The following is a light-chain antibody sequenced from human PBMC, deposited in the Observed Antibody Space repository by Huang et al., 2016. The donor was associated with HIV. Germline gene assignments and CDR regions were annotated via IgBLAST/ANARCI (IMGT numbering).Light chain of an antibody. CDR1: QDVRSY. CDR3: QQLNSYPVT. CDR2: GAS. J-gene: IGKJ4*01. V-gene: IGKV1-9*01. Sequence: IQLTQSPSSLSASVGDTVIITCRASQDVRSYLAWYHQRPGKAPKLLIYGASSLQSGVPSRFSGSGSGTDFTLTISSLQPEDSATYYCQQLNSYPVTFGGGTKVEIK.